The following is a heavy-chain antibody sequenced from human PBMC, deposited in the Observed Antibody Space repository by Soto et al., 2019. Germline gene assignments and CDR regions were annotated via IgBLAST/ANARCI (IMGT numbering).Heavy chain of an antibody. V-gene: IGHV3-66*01. CDR2: IYSGGNT. CDR3: ARDPWVGDIGDY. Sequence: DVQLVESGGGLVLRGESLRLSCAASGFTVGSAYMSWVRQAPGKGLEWVAGIYSGGNTYYADSVKCRFTISRDTSKNMLYLQMNSLRAEDAAIYYCARDPWVGDIGDYWGQGTLVTVSS. J-gene: IGHJ4*02. CDR1: GFTVGSAY. D-gene: IGHD4-17*01.